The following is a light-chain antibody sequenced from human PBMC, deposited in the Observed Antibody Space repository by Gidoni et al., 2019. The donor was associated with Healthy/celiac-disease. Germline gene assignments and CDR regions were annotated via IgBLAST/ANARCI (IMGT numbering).Light chain of an antibody. CDR1: QSISSW. CDR3: QQYNSYPWT. CDR2: KAS. V-gene: IGKV1-5*03. J-gene: IGKJ1*01. Sequence: DIQIAPSPSTLSASVGDRVTITCRASQSISSWFAWYQQKTGKDPKLLIYKASSLESGGPSRFSGSGSGTEFTLTISSLQPDDFATYYCQQYNSYPWTFGQGTKVEIK.